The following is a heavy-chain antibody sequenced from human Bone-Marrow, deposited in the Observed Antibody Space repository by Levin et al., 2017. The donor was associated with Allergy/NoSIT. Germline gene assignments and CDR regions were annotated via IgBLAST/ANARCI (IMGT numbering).Heavy chain of an antibody. CDR3: ASAYCGGDCYPQGWFDP. V-gene: IGHV1-69*13. D-gene: IGHD2-21*02. CDR2: IIPIFGTA. Sequence: SVKVSCKASGGTFSSYAISWVRQAPGQGLEWMGGIIPIFGTANYAQKFQGRVTITADESTSTAYMELSSLRSEDTAVYYCASAYCGGDCYPQGWFDPWGQGTLVTVSS. J-gene: IGHJ5*02. CDR1: GGTFSSYA.